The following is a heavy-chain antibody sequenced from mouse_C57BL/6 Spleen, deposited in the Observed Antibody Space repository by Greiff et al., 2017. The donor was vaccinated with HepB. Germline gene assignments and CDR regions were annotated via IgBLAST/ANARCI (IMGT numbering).Heavy chain of an antibody. CDR1: GFTFSSYT. D-gene: IGHD6-1*01. J-gene: IGHJ1*03. CDR3: ARQSHPHWYFDV. Sequence: EVKLVESGGGLVKPGGSLKLSCAASGFTFSSYTMSWVRQTPEKRLEWVATISGGGGNTYYPDSVKGRFTISRDNAKNTLYLQMSSLRSEDTALDYCARQSHPHWYFDVWGTGTTVTVSS. CDR2: ISGGGGNT. V-gene: IGHV5-9*01.